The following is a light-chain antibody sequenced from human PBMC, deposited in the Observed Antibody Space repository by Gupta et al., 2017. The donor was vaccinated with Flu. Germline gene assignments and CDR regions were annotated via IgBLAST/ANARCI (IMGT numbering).Light chain of an antibody. J-gene: IGLJ3*02. Sequence: TGVDVGGYNYVSWYQQHPSKAPKVIIYEVSKRPSGVPDRFSGSKSGNTASLTVSGLQAEDEADYYCSSYASSNNLVFGGGTKLTVL. CDR3: SSYASSNNLV. CDR2: EVS. V-gene: IGLV2-8*01. CDR1: GVDVGGYNY.